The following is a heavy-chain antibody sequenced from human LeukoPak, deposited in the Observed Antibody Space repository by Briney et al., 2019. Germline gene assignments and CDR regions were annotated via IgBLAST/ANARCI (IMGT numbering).Heavy chain of an antibody. J-gene: IGHJ4*02. CDR1: GGTFTSYA. CDR3: ASRYSSSGPPGEYYFDY. CDR2: IIPIIGTA. D-gene: IGHD6-13*01. V-gene: IGHV1-69*06. Sequence: SVKVSCKASGGTFTSYAISWVRQAPGQGLEWMGGIIPIIGTANYAQKFQGRVTITADKSTSTAYMELSSLRSEDTAVYYCASRYSSSGPPGEYYFDYWGQGTLVTVSS.